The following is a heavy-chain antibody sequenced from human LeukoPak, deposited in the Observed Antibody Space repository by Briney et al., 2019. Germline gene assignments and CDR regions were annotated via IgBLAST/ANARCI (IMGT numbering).Heavy chain of an antibody. CDR2: INSDGSST. CDR3: AKDSMTPRYGDYEE. CDR1: GFTFSSYW. Sequence: SGGSLRLSCAASGFTFSSYWMHWVRQAPGKGLVWVSRINSDGSSTSYADSVKGRFTISRDNSKNTLYLQMNSLRAEDTAVYYCAKDSMTPRYGDYEEWGQGTLVTVSS. J-gene: IGHJ4*02. D-gene: IGHD4-17*01. V-gene: IGHV3-74*01.